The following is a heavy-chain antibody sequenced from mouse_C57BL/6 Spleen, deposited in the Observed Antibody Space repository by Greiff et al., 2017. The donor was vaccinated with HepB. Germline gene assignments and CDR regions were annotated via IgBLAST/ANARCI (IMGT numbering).Heavy chain of an antibody. V-gene: IGHV1-64*01. CDR2: IHPNSGST. J-gene: IGHJ1*03. CDR3: ARRTDWYFDV. Sequence: VQLQQPGAELVKPGASVKLSCKASGYTFTSYWMHWVKQRPGRGLEWIGMIHPNSGSTNYNEKFKSKATLTVDKSSSTAYMQLSSLTSEDSAVYYCARRTDWYFDVWGTGTTVTVSS. CDR1: GYTFTSYW.